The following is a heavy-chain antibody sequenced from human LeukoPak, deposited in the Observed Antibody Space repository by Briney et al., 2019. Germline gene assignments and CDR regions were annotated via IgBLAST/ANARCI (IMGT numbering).Heavy chain of an antibody. D-gene: IGHD1-26*01. CDR2: IYTSGST. CDR3: ARDNSGEEPYYFDY. Sequence: SETLSLTCTVSGGSINSYYWSWIRQPAGKGLEWIGRIYTSGSTNYNPSLKSRVTMSVDTSKNQFSLKLSSVTAADTAVYYCARDNSGEEPYYFDYWGQGTLVTVSS. CDR1: GGSINSYY. V-gene: IGHV4-4*07. J-gene: IGHJ4*02.